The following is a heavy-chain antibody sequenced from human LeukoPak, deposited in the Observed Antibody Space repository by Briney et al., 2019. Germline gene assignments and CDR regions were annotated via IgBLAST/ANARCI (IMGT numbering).Heavy chain of an antibody. V-gene: IGHV3-23*01. CDR3: AKGPGLAAADFYFDY. CDR2: ISGSGGST. D-gene: IGHD6-13*01. CDR1: GFTFSSYA. Sequence: GGSLRLXCAASGFTFSSYAMSWVRQAPGKGLEWVSAISGSGGSTYYADSAKGRFTISRDNSKNTLYLQMNSLRAEDTAVYYCAKGPGLAAADFYFDYWGQGTLVTVSS. J-gene: IGHJ4*02.